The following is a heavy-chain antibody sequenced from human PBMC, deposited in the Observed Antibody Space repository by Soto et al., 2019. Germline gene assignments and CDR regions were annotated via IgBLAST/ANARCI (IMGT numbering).Heavy chain of an antibody. D-gene: IGHD5-12*01. Sequence: GGSLRLSCAASGFTFSSYGMHWVRQAPGKGLEWVAVIWYDGSNKYYADSVKGRFTISRDNSKNTLYLQMNSLRAEDTAVYYCARDQVATISGPHSSGYYYYYYMDVWGKGTTVTVSS. CDR3: ARDQVATISGPHSSGYYYYYYMDV. CDR2: IWYDGSNK. CDR1: GFTFSSYG. V-gene: IGHV3-33*01. J-gene: IGHJ6*03.